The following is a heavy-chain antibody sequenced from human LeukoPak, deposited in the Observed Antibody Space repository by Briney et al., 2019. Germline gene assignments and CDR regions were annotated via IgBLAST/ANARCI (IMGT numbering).Heavy chain of an antibody. Sequence: PGGSLRLSCAASGFTFSDYYMSWIRQAPGKGLECFSYISTTSSYTDYADSVRGRFTISRDNAKNLLYLQMNSLRPEDTAVYYCARDWYCSSSICYTDRNWFDPWGQGTLVTVSS. V-gene: IGHV3-11*05. J-gene: IGHJ5*02. CDR1: GFTFSDYY. CDR3: ARDWYCSSSICYTDRNWFDP. CDR2: ISTTSSYT. D-gene: IGHD2-2*02.